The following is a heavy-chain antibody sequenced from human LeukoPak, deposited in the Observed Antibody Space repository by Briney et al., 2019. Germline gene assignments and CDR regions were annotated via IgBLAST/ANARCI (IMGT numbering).Heavy chain of an antibody. CDR3: ARVPYYDLWSGPGYFDY. CDR1: GFTVSSNY. CDR2: IYSGGNT. J-gene: IGHJ4*02. V-gene: IGHV3-66*01. D-gene: IGHD3-3*01. Sequence: GGSLRLSCAASGFTVSSNYMTWVRQAPGKGLEWVSVIYSGGNTYYADSVKGRFTISRDNFKNTLYLQMDSLRAEDTAVYCCARVPYYDLWSGPGYFDYWGQGTLVTVSA.